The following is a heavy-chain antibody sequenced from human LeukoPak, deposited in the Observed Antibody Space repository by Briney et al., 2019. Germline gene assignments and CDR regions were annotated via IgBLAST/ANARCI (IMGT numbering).Heavy chain of an antibody. V-gene: IGHV3-11*01. J-gene: IGHJ6*03. CDR1: GFTFSDYY. CDR2: ISSSGTTT. CDR3: ARVSRGYDDHYYYYYYMDV. Sequence: GGSLRLSCAASGFTFSDYYMTWIRQAPGKGLEWLSYISSSGTTTYYADSVRGRFTISRDNAKNSLYLQMNSLRAEDTAVYYCARVSRGYDDHYYYYYYMDVWGKGTTVTISS. D-gene: IGHD3-3*01.